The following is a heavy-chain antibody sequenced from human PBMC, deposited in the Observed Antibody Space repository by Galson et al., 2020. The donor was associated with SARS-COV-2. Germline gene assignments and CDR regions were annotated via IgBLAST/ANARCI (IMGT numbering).Heavy chain of an antibody. CDR2: IYTSGST. Sequence: SETLSLTCAVSGGSINSNSYYWNWIRQPAGKGLEWIGRIYTSGSTKYNPSLESRVTISADMSKNLFSLRLTSVTAADTAFYYCARETVPLVGPTDAFDVWGPGTVVTVSS. V-gene: IGHV4-61*02. J-gene: IGHJ3*01. CDR1: GGSINSNSYY. CDR3: ARETVPLVGPTDAFDV. D-gene: IGHD1-26*01.